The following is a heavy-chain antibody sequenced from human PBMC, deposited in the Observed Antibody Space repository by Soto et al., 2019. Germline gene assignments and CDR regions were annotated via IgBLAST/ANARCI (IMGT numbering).Heavy chain of an antibody. CDR1: GYIFTSYY. CDR2: INPNTGGT. J-gene: IGHJ4*02. D-gene: IGHD3-3*01. V-gene: IGHV1-2*02. CDR3: AKERRFLEWLFDY. Sequence: ASVKVSCKASGYIFTSYYIHWVRQVPGQGLEWMGWINPNTGGTNYAQRFEGRVTMTRDTSISTAYMELSRLTSDDTAVYYCAKERRFLEWLFDYWGQGTLVTVSS.